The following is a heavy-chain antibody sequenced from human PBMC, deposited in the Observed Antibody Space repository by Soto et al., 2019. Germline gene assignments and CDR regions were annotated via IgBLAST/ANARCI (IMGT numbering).Heavy chain of an antibody. Sequence: SETLSLTCTVSGGSISSSSYYWGWIRQPPGKGLEWIGSIYYSGSTYYNPSLKSRVTISVDTSKNQFSLKLSSVTAADTAVYYCARHVASWHLSIAAAGTVDYWGQGTLVTVSS. J-gene: IGHJ4*02. CDR2: IYYSGST. D-gene: IGHD6-13*01. CDR3: ARHVASWHLSIAAAGTVDY. V-gene: IGHV4-39*01. CDR1: GGSISSSSYY.